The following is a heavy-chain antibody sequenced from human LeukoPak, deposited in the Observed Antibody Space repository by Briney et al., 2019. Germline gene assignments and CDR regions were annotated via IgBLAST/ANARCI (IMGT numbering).Heavy chain of an antibody. V-gene: IGHV3-9*01. Sequence: GRSLRLSCAASGFTFDDYAMHWVRQAPGKGLEWVSGISWNSGSIGYADSVKGRFTISRDNAKNSLYLQMNSLRAEDTALYYCAKDIQWLVRGEGGFDYWGQGTLVTVSS. J-gene: IGHJ4*02. D-gene: IGHD6-19*01. CDR3: AKDIQWLVRGEGGFDY. CDR1: GFTFDDYA. CDR2: ISWNSGSI.